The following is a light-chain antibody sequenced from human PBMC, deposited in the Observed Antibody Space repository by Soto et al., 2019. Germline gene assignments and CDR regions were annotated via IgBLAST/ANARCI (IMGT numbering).Light chain of an antibody. CDR1: SSDVGGYNY. Sequence: QSVLTQPASVSGSPGQSITISCTGDSSDVGGYNYVSWYQQHPGKAPKLMIYEVSNRPSGVSNRFSGSKSGNTASLTISGLQAEVEADYYCSSYTSSSTLRVFGTGTKVTVL. CDR3: SSYTSSSTLRV. CDR2: EVS. J-gene: IGLJ1*01. V-gene: IGLV2-14*01.